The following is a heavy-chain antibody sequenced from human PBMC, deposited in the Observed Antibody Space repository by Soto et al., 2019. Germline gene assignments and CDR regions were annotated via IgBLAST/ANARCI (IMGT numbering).Heavy chain of an antibody. J-gene: IGHJ6*02. CDR2: IIPIFGTA. V-gene: IGHV1-69*13. CDR1: GGTFSSYA. D-gene: IGHD2-2*01. Sequence: SVKVCCTASGGTFSSYAISWVRQAPGQGLEWMGGIIPIFGTANYAQKFQGGVTITADESTSTAYMELSSLRSEDTAVYYCTTDDGVVVPAAHRAGMDVWGQGTTVTVSS. CDR3: TTDDGVVVPAAHRAGMDV.